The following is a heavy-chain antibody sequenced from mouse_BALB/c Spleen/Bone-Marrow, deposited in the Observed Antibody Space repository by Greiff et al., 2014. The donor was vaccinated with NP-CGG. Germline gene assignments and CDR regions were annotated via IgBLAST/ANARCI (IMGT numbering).Heavy chain of an antibody. CDR2: IRNKAKGYTT. Sequence: DVMLVESGGGLVQPGGSLRLSCATSGFTFTDYYMSWVRQPPGKALEWLGFIRNKAKGYTTEYSASVKGRVTTSRDNSQSILYLQMNTLRTEDSATYYCARDNNPITTAYWYFDVWGAGTTVTVSS. D-gene: IGHD1-2*01. V-gene: IGHV7-3*02. CDR3: ARDNNPITTAYWYFDV. J-gene: IGHJ1*01. CDR1: GFTFTDYY.